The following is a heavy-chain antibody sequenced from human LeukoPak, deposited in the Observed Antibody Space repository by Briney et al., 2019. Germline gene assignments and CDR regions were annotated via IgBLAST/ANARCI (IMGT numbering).Heavy chain of an antibody. V-gene: IGHV3-33*08. D-gene: IGHD2-2*01. Sequence: RTGGSLRLSCAASGFTFSSYAMHWVRQAPGKGLEWVAVIWNDGSNKYYADSVKGRFTISRDNSKNTVYLQMNSLRVDDTAVYYCARDGGDCSGTSCYGTDALDIWGQGTMVTVSS. J-gene: IGHJ3*02. CDR3: ARDGGDCSGTSCYGTDALDI. CDR1: GFTFSSYA. CDR2: IWNDGSNK.